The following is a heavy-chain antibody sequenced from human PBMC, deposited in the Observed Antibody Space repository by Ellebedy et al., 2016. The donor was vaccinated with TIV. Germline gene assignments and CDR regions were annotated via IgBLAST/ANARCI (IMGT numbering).Heavy chain of an antibody. CDR3: TKSNNSPKYYFDY. D-gene: IGHD2/OR15-2a*01. V-gene: IGHV3-9*01. CDR1: GFPFDEYA. CDR2: ISWNSGGL. Sequence: SLKISCAASGFPFDEYAMHWVRQVPGKGLEWVSGISWNSGGLLYADSVKGRFTISRDNAKKSLFLQMNSLRAEDTALYYCTKSNNSPKYYFDYWGQGTLVVVSS. J-gene: IGHJ4*02.